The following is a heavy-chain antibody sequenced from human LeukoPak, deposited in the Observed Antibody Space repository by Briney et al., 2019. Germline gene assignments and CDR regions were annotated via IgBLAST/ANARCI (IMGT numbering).Heavy chain of an antibody. CDR2: ISGSGGST. J-gene: IGHJ6*03. D-gene: IGHD6-13*01. CDR3: AKDALSSSSVIGYMDV. V-gene: IGHV3-23*01. Sequence: GGSLRLSCAASGFTFSSYGMSWVRQAPGKGLEWVSAISGSGGSTYYADSVKGRFTISRDNSKNTLYLQMNSPRAEDTAVYYCAKDALSSSSVIGYMDVWGKGTTVTISS. CDR1: GFTFSSYG.